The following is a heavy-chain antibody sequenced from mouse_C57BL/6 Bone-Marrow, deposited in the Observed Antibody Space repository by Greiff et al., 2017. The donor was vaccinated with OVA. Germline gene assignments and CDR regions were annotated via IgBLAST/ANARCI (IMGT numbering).Heavy chain of an antibody. Sequence: QVQLQQPGAELVRPGTSVKLSCKASGYTFTSYWMHWVKQRPGQGLEWIGVIDPSDSYTNYNQKFKGKATLTVDTSSSTAYMRLSSLTSEDSAVYYCARDDGYYGYAMDYWGQGTSVTVSS. V-gene: IGHV1-59*01. CDR3: ARDDGYYGYAMDY. J-gene: IGHJ4*01. CDR2: IDPSDSYT. CDR1: GYTFTSYW. D-gene: IGHD2-3*01.